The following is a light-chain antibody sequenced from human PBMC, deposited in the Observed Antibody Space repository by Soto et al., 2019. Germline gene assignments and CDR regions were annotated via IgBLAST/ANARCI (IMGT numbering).Light chain of an antibody. Sequence: EIVMTQSPATLSVSPGEAAILSCRASQSVGRNLAWYQQRPGQAPRLLIFGASTRASGVPDRFSGGGSGTEFSLTISSLQSEDFAVYFCQHYKNWPPWTFGRGTKVDIK. V-gene: IGKV3-15*01. CDR1: QSVGRN. CDR2: GAS. CDR3: QHYKNWPPWT. J-gene: IGKJ1*01.